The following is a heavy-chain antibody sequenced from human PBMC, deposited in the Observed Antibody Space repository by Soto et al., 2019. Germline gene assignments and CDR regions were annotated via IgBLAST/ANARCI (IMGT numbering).Heavy chain of an antibody. J-gene: IGHJ3*02. Sequence: GGALKSSGEGCVENVCRYWIGSVPPMPGKGLEWMGIIYPGDSDTRYSPSFQGQVTISADKSISTAYLQWSSLKASDTAMYYCARHGEVGATCAFDIWGQGTMVTVSS. V-gene: IGHV5-51*01. CDR1: VENVCRYW. CDR2: IYPGDSDT. CDR3: ARHGEVGATCAFDI. D-gene: IGHD1-26*01.